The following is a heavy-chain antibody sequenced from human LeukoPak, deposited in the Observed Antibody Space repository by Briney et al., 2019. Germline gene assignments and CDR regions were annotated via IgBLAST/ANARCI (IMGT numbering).Heavy chain of an antibody. J-gene: IGHJ6*03. CDR1: GITFSNSA. D-gene: IGHD6-13*01. V-gene: IGHV3-33*03. CDR3: AKDPAAAAGTFYYMAV. CDR2: IWYNGGRK. Sequence: GGSLRLSCVPSGITFSNSALSWVRQAPGKGLEWVAFIWYNGGRKYYPDSVKGRFTISRDNTKNTLYLEINSLRPDDTGIYYCAKDPAAAAGTFYYMAVWGKGTTVTVSS.